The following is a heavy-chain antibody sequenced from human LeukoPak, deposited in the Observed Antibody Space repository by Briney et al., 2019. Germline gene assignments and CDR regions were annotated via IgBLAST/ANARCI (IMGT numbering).Heavy chain of an antibody. V-gene: IGHV3-23*01. J-gene: IGHJ6*03. CDR2: ISGSGGST. CDR3: ARDRKPYYYYYMDV. CDR1: GFTFSSYG. Sequence: AGGSLRLSCAASGFTFSSYGMSWVRQAPGKGLERVSAISGSGGSTYYADSVKGRFTISRDNSKNTLYLQMNSLRAEDTAVYYCARDRKPYYYYYMDVWGKGTTVTVSS.